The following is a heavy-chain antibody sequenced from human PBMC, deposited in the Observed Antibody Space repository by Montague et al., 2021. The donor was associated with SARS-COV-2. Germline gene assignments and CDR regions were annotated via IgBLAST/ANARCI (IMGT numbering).Heavy chain of an antibody. Sequence: PALVKPTQTLTLTCTFSGFSLSTSGMCVSWIRQPPGKALEWVAVIDWDDDKYYNTSLKTRLTISKDTSKNQVVLTMTNMDPVDTATYYCARIAGPSETTVVTPVDDYGKDVWGQGTTVTVSS. J-gene: IGHJ6*02. V-gene: IGHV2-70*01. CDR2: IDWDDDK. D-gene: IGHD4-23*01. CDR1: GFSLSTSGMC. CDR3: ARIAGPSETTVVTPVDDYGKDV.